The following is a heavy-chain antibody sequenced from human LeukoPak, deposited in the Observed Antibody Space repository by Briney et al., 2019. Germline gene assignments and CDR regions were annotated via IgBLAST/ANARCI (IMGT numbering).Heavy chain of an antibody. J-gene: IGHJ1*01. CDR2: LYNGGSP. Sequence: GGSLRLSCAASGFTVSSNYMTWVRQAPGKGLEWVSTLYNGGSPHYADSVKGRFTISGDKSKNTLFLQMNSLRAEDTAVYYCARAQDYCSGGSCYGYFQHWGQGSLVTVSS. CDR1: GFTVSSNY. D-gene: IGHD2-15*01. V-gene: IGHV3-53*01. CDR3: ARAQDYCSGGSCYGYFQH.